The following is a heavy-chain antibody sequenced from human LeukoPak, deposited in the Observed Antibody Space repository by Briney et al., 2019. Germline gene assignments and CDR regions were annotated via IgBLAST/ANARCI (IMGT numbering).Heavy chain of an antibody. J-gene: IGHJ5*02. Sequence: GASVKVSCKASGYTFTGYYMHWVRQAPGHGLEWMGWINPNSGGTNYAQKFQGRVTMTRDTSISTAYMELSRLRSDDTAVYYCARDTDYYDSSGYPNWFDPWGQGTLVTVSS. CDR3: ARDTDYYDSSGYPNWFDP. CDR1: GYTFTGYY. V-gene: IGHV1-2*02. CDR2: INPNSGGT. D-gene: IGHD3-22*01.